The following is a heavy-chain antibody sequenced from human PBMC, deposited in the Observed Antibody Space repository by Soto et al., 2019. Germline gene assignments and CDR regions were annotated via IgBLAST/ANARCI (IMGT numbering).Heavy chain of an antibody. V-gene: IGHV4-31*03. CDR1: GGSISSGGYY. J-gene: IGHJ6*02. D-gene: IGHD3-10*01. CDR2: IYYSGST. CDR3: ARDTLYCYGSGSGPYGMDV. Sequence: SETLSLTCTVSGGSISSGGYYWSWIRQHPGKGLEWIGYIYYSGSTYYNPSLKSRVTISVDTSKNQFSLKLSSVTAADTAVYYCARDTLYCYGSGSGPYGMDVWGQGTTVTVSS.